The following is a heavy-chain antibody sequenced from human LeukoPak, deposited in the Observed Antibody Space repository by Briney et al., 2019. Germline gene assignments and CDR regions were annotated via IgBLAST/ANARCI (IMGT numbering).Heavy chain of an antibody. CDR3: ARKGDGVWIRYTFDY. J-gene: IGHJ4*02. CDR2: INTNTGNP. Sequence: GASVKVSCKASGYTFTSYAMNWVRQAPGQGLEWMGWINTNTGNPTYAQGFTGRFVVSLDTSVSTAYLQISSLKAEDTAVYYCARKGDGVWIRYTFDYWGQGTLVTVSS. CDR1: GYTFTSYA. V-gene: IGHV7-4-1*02. D-gene: IGHD5-18*01.